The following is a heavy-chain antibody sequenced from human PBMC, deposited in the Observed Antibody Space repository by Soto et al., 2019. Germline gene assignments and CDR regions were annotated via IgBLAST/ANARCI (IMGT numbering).Heavy chain of an antibody. V-gene: IGHV3-11*01. D-gene: IGHD1-26*01. CDR3: SSLHRIHRPLHL. CDR1: GFSFSDYY. CDR2: ISTTGRTI. Sequence: GGSLRLSCAASGFSFSDYYMSWIRQAPGKGLEWVSYISTTGRTIYDADSVKGRFTISRDNAKNYLYLQMNSPRAAATAVYYCSSLHRIHRPLHLWAQATLVTVSS. J-gene: IGHJ5*02.